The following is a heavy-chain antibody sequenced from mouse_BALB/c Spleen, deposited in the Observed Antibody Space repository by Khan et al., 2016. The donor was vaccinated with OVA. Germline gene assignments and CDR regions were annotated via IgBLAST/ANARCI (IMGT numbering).Heavy chain of an antibody. CDR3: ARDRIDY. CDR2: INPSSGYT. CDR1: GYTFSTYW. V-gene: IGHV1-7*01. J-gene: IGHJ2*01. Sequence: QVQLQQSGAELAKPGASVKMSCKASGYTFSTYWIHWVKTRPGQGLEWIGYINPSSGYTYYNQRFNDKATLTADKSSSTAYMQLSSLTSEDSAVYYCARDRIDYWGQGTTLTVSS.